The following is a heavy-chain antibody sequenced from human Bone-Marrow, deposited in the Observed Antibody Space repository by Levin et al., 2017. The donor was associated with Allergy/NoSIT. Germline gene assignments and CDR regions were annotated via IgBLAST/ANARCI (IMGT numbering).Heavy chain of an antibody. D-gene: IGHD4-17*01. CDR2: ISYDGSDK. J-gene: IGHJ6*02. CDR1: RFTFTKHA. CDR3: ARDRYILDFGDYGVHRYYGMDA. V-gene: IGHV3-30*04. Sequence: PGGSLRLSCAASRFTFTKHAMHWVRQAPGKGLEWVAFISYDGSDKYYADSVKGRFTISRDNSKNTLYLHVNALRPEDTAVYYCARDRYILDFGDYGVHRYYGMDAWGPGTTVTVSS.